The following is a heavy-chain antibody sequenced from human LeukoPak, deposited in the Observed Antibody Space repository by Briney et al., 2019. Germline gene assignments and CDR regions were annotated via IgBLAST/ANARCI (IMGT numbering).Heavy chain of an antibody. CDR3: ARSNDFWSGPLRNYYYYMDV. J-gene: IGHJ6*03. CDR1: KFTFNNYA. V-gene: IGHV3-23*01. CDR2: ISASGGST. D-gene: IGHD3-3*01. Sequence: GGSLRLSCAASKFTFNNYAMSWFRQAPGKGLEWVSVISASGGSTHYADSVKGRFTISRDNSKNTLYLQMNGLRPEDTAIYYCARSNDFWSGPLRNYYYYMDVWGKGTTVTVSS.